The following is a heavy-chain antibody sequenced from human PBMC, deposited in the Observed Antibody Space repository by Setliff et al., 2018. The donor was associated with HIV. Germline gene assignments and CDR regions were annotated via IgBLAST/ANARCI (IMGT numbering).Heavy chain of an antibody. Sequence: PGRCLRLSCTASGFTFGDYAMSWFRQAPGKGLEWVGRIGSKANSYATAYAASVKGRFTTSREDSKNTAYLQMNSLKTEDTAVYYCKADSSGYPWGQGTLVTVSS. CDR3: KADSSGYP. J-gene: IGHJ5*02. CDR2: IGSKANSYAT. CDR1: GFTFGDYA. V-gene: IGHV3-73*01. D-gene: IGHD3-22*01.